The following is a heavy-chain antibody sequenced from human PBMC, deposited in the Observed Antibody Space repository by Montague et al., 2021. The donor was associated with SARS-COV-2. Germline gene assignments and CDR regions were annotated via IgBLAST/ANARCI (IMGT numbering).Heavy chain of an antibody. CDR3: ARDLESTGYFDPYYYHGMDV. V-gene: IGHV3-30*04. CDR1: VFPSSSYA. J-gene: IGHJ6*02. Sequence: KLSFAASVFPSSSYALHWFRTPPDKGLVWVADISHEGSYKYYADSVKGRFTISRDNSKNALYLDMNSLRAEDTALYYCARDLESTGYFDPYYYHGMDVWGQGTTVTVSS. CDR2: ISHEGSYK. D-gene: IGHD3-9*01.